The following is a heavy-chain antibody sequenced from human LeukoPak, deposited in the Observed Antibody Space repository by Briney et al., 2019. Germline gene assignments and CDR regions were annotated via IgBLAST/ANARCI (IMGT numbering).Heavy chain of an antibody. CDR3: AKRGSSSWTQFDY. Sequence: PGRSLRLSCAASGFTFNDYAINWVRQAPGKGLEWVSVISGGTGGSTYYADSVKGRFTISRDNSKNTLYLQMNSLRAEDTAVYYCAKRGSSSWTQFDYWGQGTLVTVSS. V-gene: IGHV3-23*01. CDR1: GFTFNDYA. D-gene: IGHD6-13*01. J-gene: IGHJ4*02. CDR2: ISGGTGGST.